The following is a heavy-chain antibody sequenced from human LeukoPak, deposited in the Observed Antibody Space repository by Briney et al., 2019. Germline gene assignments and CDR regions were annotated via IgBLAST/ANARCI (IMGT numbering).Heavy chain of an antibody. CDR3: AKALGSIVDTASDY. D-gene: IGHD5-12*01. J-gene: IGHJ4*02. CDR2: ISGSGGAT. CDR1: GFTFSSYG. V-gene: IGHV3-23*01. Sequence: PGRSLRLSCAASGFTFSSYGMHWVRQAPGKGLEWASAISGSGGATYFADSVKGRFTISRDNSKNTLYLQMHSPRAEDTAVYYCAKALGSIVDTASDYWGQGTLVTVSS.